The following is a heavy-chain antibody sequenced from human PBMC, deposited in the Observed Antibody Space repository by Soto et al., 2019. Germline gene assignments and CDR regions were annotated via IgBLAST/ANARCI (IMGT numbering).Heavy chain of an antibody. CDR3: ARIIADWYFDL. CDR1: GYSFALYW. V-gene: IGHV5-51*01. Sequence: EVQLVQSGAEVKKPGESLKISCKGSGYSFALYWIGWVRQMPRKDLEWMGIIYPSDSDVRYSPSLQGQVTMSADKSIRTVYLQWNSLKASDTAMYYCARIIADWYFDLWGRGTLVTVSS. CDR2: IYPSDSDV. J-gene: IGHJ2*01. D-gene: IGHD3-16*02.